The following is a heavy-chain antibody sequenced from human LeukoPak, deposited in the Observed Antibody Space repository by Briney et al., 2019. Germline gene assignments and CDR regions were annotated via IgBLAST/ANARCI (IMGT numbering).Heavy chain of an antibody. Sequence: GGSLRLSCTASGFSFSAYGLHWVRQATGKGLEWVAVIWYDGSSQYYADSVKGRFTISRDNSKNTLFLQMNSLRAEDTAVYYCARDPTQYTTAWYSDYWGQGTLVTVSS. V-gene: IGHV3-33*01. CDR2: IWYDGSSQ. D-gene: IGHD1-26*01. CDR3: ARDPTQYTTAWYSDY. J-gene: IGHJ4*02. CDR1: GFSFSAYG.